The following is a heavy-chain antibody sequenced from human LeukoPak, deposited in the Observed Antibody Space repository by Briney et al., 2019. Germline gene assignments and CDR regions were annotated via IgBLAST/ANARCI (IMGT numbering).Heavy chain of an antibody. CDR3: ARQGCSRTNCYLSALYAFDI. D-gene: IGHD2-2*01. V-gene: IGHV4-39*01. J-gene: IGHJ3*02. CDR1: GGSISSSSHY. CDR2: IYYSGST. Sequence: KPSETLSLTCTVSGGSISSSSHYWGWIRQPPGKGLEWIGSIYYSGSTYYNPSLKSRVTISVDTSKNQFSLKLSSVTAADTAVYYCARQGCSRTNCYLSALYAFDIWGQGTMVTVSS.